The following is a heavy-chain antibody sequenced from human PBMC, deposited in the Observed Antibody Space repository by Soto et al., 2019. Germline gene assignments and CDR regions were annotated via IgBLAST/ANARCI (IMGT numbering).Heavy chain of an antibody. CDR1: GFSLSTSGMC. D-gene: IGHD6-13*01. V-gene: IGHV2-70*01. Sequence: GPTLVNPTQTLTLTCTFSGFSLSTSGMCVSWIRQPPGKALEWLALIDWDDDKYYSTSLKTRLTISKDTSKNQVVLTMTNMDPVDTATYYCARILGGYSSSWYYFDYWGQGTLVTVSS. CDR2: IDWDDDK. CDR3: ARILGGYSSSWYYFDY. J-gene: IGHJ4*02.